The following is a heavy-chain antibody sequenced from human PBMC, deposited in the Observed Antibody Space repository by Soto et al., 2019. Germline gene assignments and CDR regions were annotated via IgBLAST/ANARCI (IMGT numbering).Heavy chain of an antibody. CDR2: IWYDGSNK. V-gene: IGHV3-33*01. CDR1: GFTFSSYG. J-gene: IGHJ6*02. D-gene: IGHD3-3*01. CDR3: ARGIPYDFWSGYPRDYYYGMDV. Sequence: QVQLVESGGGVVQPGRSLRLSCAASGFTFSSYGMHWVRQAPGKGLEWVAVIWYDGSNKYYADSVKGRFTISRDNSKNTLYLQMNSLRAEDTAVYYCARGIPYDFWSGYPRDYYYGMDVWGQGTTVTVSS.